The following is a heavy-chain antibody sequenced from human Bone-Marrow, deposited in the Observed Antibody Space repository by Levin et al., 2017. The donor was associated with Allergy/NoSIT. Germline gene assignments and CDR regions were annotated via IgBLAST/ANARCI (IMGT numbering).Heavy chain of an antibody. CDR2: ISFSGNTI. V-gene: IGHV3-48*03. J-gene: IGHJ6*03. Sequence: GGSLRLSCTASGFSFSSFEMNWVRQAPGKGLEWISYISFSGNTIYYADSVKGRFTISRDNGGNSLFLQMNSLRAEDTAVYYCATSTNIKPSVEWTRANYYMDLWGKGTTVTVSS. CDR1: GFSFSSFE. CDR3: ATSTNIKPSVEWTRANYYMDL. D-gene: IGHD1-1*01.